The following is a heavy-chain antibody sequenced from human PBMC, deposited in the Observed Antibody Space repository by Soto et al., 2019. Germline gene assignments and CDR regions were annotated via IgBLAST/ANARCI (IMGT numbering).Heavy chain of an antibody. CDR3: ARREIQGPIDY. V-gene: IGHV4-28*01. Sequence: QVQLQESGPGLVKPSDTLSLTCAVSGYSISSSNWWGWIRQPPGKGLEWIGYIYYSGTTYYNPSLKSRVTMSVDTSRNQFSLKLTSVAAVDTAVYYCARREIQGPIDYWGQGTLVTVSS. CDR2: IYYSGTT. D-gene: IGHD1-26*01. CDR1: GYSISSSNW. J-gene: IGHJ4*02.